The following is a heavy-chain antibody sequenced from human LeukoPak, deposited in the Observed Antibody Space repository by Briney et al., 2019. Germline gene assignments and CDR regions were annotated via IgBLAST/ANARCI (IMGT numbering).Heavy chain of an antibody. D-gene: IGHD4-17*01. CDR1: GYTFTSYG. CDR2: ISAYNGNT. CDR3: ARDQSHDYGYYYYYMDV. J-gene: IGHJ6*03. V-gene: IGHV1-18*01. Sequence: ASVKVSCKASGYTFTSYGISWVRQAPGQGLEWMGWISAYNGNTNYAQKLQGRVTMTTDTSTSTAYMELRSLRSDDTAVYYCARDQSHDYGYYYYYMDVWGKGTTVTVSS.